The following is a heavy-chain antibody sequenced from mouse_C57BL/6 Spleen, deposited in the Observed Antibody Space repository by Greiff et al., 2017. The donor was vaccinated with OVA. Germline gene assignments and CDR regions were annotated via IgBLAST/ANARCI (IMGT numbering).Heavy chain of an antibody. CDR3: ARPSGSSYEGFDY. Sequence: EVQLQQSGPELVKPGASVKISCKASGYTFTDYYMNWVKQSHGKSLEWIGDINPNNCGTSYNQKFKGKATLTVDKSSSTAYMELRSLTSEDSAVYYCARPSGSSYEGFDYWGQGTTLTVSS. J-gene: IGHJ2*01. D-gene: IGHD1-1*01. CDR2: INPNNCGT. CDR1: GYTFTDYY. V-gene: IGHV1-26*01.